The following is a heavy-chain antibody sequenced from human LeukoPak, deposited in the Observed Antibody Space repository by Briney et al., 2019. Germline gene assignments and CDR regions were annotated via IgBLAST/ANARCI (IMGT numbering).Heavy chain of an antibody. Sequence: SETLSLTCTVSGGSISSYYWGWIRQPPGKGLEWIGSIYYSGSTYYNPSLKSRVTISVDTSKNQFSLKLSSVTAADTAVYYCARHNDILTGYYNHFDYWGQGTLVTVSS. CDR3: ARHNDILTGYYNHFDY. D-gene: IGHD3-9*01. J-gene: IGHJ4*02. V-gene: IGHV4-39*01. CDR2: IYYSGST. CDR1: GGSISSYY.